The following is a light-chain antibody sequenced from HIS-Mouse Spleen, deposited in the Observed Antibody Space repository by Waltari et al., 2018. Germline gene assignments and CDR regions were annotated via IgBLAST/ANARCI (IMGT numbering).Light chain of an antibody. CDR1: SSDVGGYNY. J-gene: IGLJ1*01. Sequence: QSALTQPAYVSGSPGQSITISCTGTSSDVGGYNYVSWYQQHPGKAPKLMIYEVRNRPSGVSNRFSGSKSGNTASLTISGLQAEDEADYYCSSYTSSSTYVFGTGTKVTVL. CDR2: EVR. V-gene: IGLV2-14*01. CDR3: SSYTSSSTYV.